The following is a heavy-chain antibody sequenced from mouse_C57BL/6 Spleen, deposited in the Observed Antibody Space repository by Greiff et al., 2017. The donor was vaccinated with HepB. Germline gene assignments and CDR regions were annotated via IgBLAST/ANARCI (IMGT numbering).Heavy chain of an antibody. CDR1: GYTFTSYD. CDR2: VYPRDGST. CDR3: ARRGDYDGWYFDV. V-gene: IGHV1-85*01. Sequence: VQLQQSGPELVKPGASVKLSCKASGYTFTSYDINWVKQRPGQGLEWIGCVYPRDGSTKYNEKYKGKATLTVDTSSSTAYMELHSLTSEDSAVYFCARRGDYDGWYFDVWGTGTTVTVSS. D-gene: IGHD2-4*01. J-gene: IGHJ1*03.